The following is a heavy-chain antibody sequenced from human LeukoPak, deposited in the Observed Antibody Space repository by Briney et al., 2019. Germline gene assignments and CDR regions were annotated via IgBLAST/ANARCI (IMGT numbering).Heavy chain of an antibody. Sequence: PGRSLRLSCAASGFTFNNYAMYWVRQAPGKGLEWVAVIPIDGNNQYHADSVKGRFIISRDNSKNTLYLQMNSLRAEDTAVYYCAGGQWSDYWGQGILVTVSS. V-gene: IGHV3-30-3*01. J-gene: IGHJ4*02. CDR1: GFTFNNYA. CDR3: AGGQWSDY. CDR2: IPIDGNNQ. D-gene: IGHD4/OR15-4a*01.